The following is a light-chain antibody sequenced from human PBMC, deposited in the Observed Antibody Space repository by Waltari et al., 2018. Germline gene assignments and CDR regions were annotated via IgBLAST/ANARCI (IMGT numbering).Light chain of an antibody. Sequence: SSVLTQDPAVSVALGQTVRITCQGESHRKYYASWYHQRPGQAPLPALCGHNNRPSGIPARFSCSTSGATASLTITGAQAEDEADYYCHSRDATSTRVFGGGT. CDR1: SHRKYY. V-gene: IGLV3-19*01. J-gene: IGLJ2*01. CDR3: HSRDATSTRV. CDR2: GHN.